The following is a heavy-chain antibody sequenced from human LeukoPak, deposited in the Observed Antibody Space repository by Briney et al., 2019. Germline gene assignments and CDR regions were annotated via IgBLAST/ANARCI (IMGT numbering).Heavy chain of an antibody. J-gene: IGHJ4*02. CDR3: AREGGPVSVAGIDY. Sequence: SQTLSLTCTVSGGSISSGGYYWSWIRQPPGKGLEWIGYIYHSGSTYYNPSLKSRVAISVDRSKNQFSLKLSSVTAADTAVYYCAREGGPVSVAGIDYWGQGTLVTVSS. CDR1: GGSISSGGYY. CDR2: IYHSGST. D-gene: IGHD6-19*01. V-gene: IGHV4-30-2*01.